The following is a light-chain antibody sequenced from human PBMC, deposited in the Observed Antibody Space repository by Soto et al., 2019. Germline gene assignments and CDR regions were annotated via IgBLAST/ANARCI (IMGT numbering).Light chain of an antibody. CDR1: QSVSSSD. CDR3: QQDGSSPLT. V-gene: IGKV3-20*01. J-gene: IGKJ4*01. Sequence: EIVLTQSPGTLSLSPGERATLTCRASQSVSSSDLAWYQQKPGQAPMLLIYGASSRATGIPDWFSGSGSGTDFPLTIRRLEPEDFAVYYCQQDGSSPLTFGGGTKVEIK. CDR2: GAS.